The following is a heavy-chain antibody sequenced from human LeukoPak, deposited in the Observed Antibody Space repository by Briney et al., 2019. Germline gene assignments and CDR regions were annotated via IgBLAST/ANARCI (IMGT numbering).Heavy chain of an antibody. V-gene: IGHV1-69*13. D-gene: IGHD3-22*01. CDR1: GGSFTFTSHA. CDR3: AGFFYDNSGDAFDI. CDR2: LIPIYGSA. Sequence: SVKVSCKASGGSFTFTSHAISWVRQAPGQGLEWMGGLIPIYGSANYAQKFQGRLTITSDESTRIVYMELSSLRPEDSAVHYCAGFFYDNSGDAFDIWGQGTMVTVSS. J-gene: IGHJ3*02.